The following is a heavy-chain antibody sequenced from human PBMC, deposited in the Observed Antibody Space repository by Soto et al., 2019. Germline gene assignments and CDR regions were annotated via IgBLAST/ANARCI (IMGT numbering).Heavy chain of an antibody. CDR2: IYYKGNT. V-gene: IGHV4-59*01. CDR1: GGCISSYY. D-gene: IGHD3-22*01. J-gene: IGHJ4*02. CDR3: AIEGYDTTGYYYFFV. Sequence: QVQLQESGPGLVKPSETLSLTCSVSGGCISSYYWSWIRQPPGKGLEWIGYIYYKGNTNYNPTLKSRFTISVDTSKNQFTLTQSSVTAADTAVYYCAIEGYDTTGYYYFFVWGQGTLVTVSS.